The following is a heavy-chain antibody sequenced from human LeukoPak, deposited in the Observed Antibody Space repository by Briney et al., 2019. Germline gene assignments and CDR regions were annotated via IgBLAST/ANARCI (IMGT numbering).Heavy chain of an antibody. J-gene: IGHJ6*04. CDR1: GYSISSCYY. D-gene: IGHD3-10*01. CDR2: IYHSGST. CDR3: ARDRVTMVRGDSYYYGMDV. V-gene: IGHV4-38-2*02. Sequence: SETLSLTCAVSGYSISSCYYWGWIRQPPGKGLEWIGSIYHSGSTYYNPSLKSRVTISVDTSKNQFSLKLSSVTAADTAVYYCARDRVTMVRGDSYYYGMDVWGKGTAVTVSS.